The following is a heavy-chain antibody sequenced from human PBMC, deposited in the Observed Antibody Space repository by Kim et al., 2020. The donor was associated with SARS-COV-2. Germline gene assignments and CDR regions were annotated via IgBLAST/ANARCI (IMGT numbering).Heavy chain of an antibody. Sequence: GGSLRLSCAASGFTFSSYAMSWVRQAPGKGLEWVSAISGSGGSTYYADSVKGRFTISRDNSKNTLYLQMNSLRAEDTAVYYCAKAPNVDIVATDGCWGQGTLVTVSS. V-gene: IGHV3-23*01. J-gene: IGHJ4*02. CDR1: GFTFSSYA. CDR3: AKAPNVDIVATDGC. CDR2: ISGSGGST. D-gene: IGHD5-12*01.